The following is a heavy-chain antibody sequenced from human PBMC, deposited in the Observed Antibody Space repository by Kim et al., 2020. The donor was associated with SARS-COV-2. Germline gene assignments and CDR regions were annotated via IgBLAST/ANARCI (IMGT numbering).Heavy chain of an antibody. Sequence: ASVKVSCKASGYRFSTYAVSWVRQAPGKGPEWMGWVNTDSGKPTYARDFTGRFVFSVDTSASAVYVQINNLKTEDTAVFYCARMIFANGDNWSTTSFDSWGQGSLVTVSS. CDR2: VNTDSGKP. D-gene: IGHD3-9*01. V-gene: IGHV7-4-1*02. CDR1: GYRFSTYA. J-gene: IGHJ4*02. CDR3: ARMIFANGDNWSTTSFDS.